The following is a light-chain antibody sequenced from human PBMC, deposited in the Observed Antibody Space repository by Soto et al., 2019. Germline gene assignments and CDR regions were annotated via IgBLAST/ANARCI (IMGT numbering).Light chain of an antibody. CDR1: QSVSNRY. J-gene: IGKJ1*01. Sequence: EIVLTQSPATLSLSPGERATLPCRASQSVSNRYLAWYQQKPGQAPRLLIYGASSRATGVPDRISGSGSGTDFALTINRLEAEDFAVYYCQQYASSPWTFGQGTKVDIK. V-gene: IGKV3-20*01. CDR3: QQYASSPWT. CDR2: GAS.